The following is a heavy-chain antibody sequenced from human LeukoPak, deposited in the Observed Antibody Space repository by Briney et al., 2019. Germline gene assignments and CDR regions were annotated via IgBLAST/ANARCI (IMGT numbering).Heavy chain of an antibody. CDR3: ARAAVAYCGGDCYMDV. CDR2: IIPIFGTA. CDR1: GGTFSSYA. J-gene: IGHJ6*03. D-gene: IGHD2-21*01. V-gene: IGHV1-69*05. Sequence: SVKVSRKASGGTFSSYAISWVRQAPGQGLEWMGGIIPIFGTANYAQKFQGRVTITMDESTSTAYMELSSLRSEDTAVYYCARAAVAYCGGDCYMDVWGKGTTVTVSS.